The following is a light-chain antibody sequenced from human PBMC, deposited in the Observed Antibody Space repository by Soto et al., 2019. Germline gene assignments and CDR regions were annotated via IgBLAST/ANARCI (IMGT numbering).Light chain of an antibody. Sequence: QSVLTQPPSASGTPGQTIAISCSGGSSNIGSHTVNWYQQLPETAPGLLIYSNTQRPSGVPDRFSGSKSGTSASLAISGLQSQYEGDYYCAAWDDSLNVVVFGGGTKLTVL. CDR1: SSNIGSHT. J-gene: IGLJ2*01. V-gene: IGLV1-44*01. CDR2: SNT. CDR3: AAWDDSLNVVV.